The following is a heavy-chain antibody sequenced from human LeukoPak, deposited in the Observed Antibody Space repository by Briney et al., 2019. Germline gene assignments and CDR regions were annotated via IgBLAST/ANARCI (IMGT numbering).Heavy chain of an antibody. D-gene: IGHD6-6*01. CDR2: ISGSGGST. J-gene: IGHJ4*02. Sequence: GRSLRLSCAASGFTFSSYAMHWVRQAPGKGLEWVSAISGSGGSTYYADSVKGRFTISRDNSKNTLYLQMNSLRAEDTAVYYCAKDLRSSSSKRVYHAFDYWGQGTLVTVSS. CDR1: GFTFSSYA. V-gene: IGHV3-23*01. CDR3: AKDLRSSSSKRVYHAFDY.